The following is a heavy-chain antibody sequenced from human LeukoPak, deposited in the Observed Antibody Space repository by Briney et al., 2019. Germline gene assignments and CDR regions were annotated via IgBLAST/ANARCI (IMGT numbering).Heavy chain of an antibody. Sequence: GGSLRLSCVVSGFTFTNYAMSWVRQAPGKGLEWVSALTGSGGSTYYAASVEGRFTVYRDSSKNTLYLQMNSLRAEETATYYCVSDWTVRSSGYNLGDDWGQGTLVTVSS. J-gene: IGHJ4*02. D-gene: IGHD5-12*01. CDR1: GFTFTNYA. V-gene: IGHV3-23*01. CDR2: LTGSGGST. CDR3: VSDWTVRSSGYNLGDD.